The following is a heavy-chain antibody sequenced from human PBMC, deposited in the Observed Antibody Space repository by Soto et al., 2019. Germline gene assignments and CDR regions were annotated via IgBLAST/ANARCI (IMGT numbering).Heavy chain of an antibody. CDR2: ISYDGSNK. D-gene: IGHD6-19*01. J-gene: IGHJ4*02. CDR1: GFTFSSYA. CDR3: ARDLRQWLIDY. Sequence: QVQLVESGGGVVQPGRSLRLSCAASGFTFSSYAMHWVRQAPGKGLEWVAVISYDGSNKYYADSVKGRFTISRDNSKNTLYLQMNSLRAEDTAVYYCARDLRQWLIDYWGQGTLDTVSS. V-gene: IGHV3-30-3*01.